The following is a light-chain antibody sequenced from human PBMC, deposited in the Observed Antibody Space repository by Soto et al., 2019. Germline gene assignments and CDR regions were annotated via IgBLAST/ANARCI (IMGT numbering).Light chain of an antibody. Sequence: QAVVTQSPSASGTPGQRVTISCSGSNSNIGNNYVYWYQQLPGPAPKLLIYADDRRPSGVSDRFSGSKSGTSASLAISGLRSEDEASYSCAAWDDSLGGSWVFGGGTKLTVL. V-gene: IGLV1-47*01. J-gene: IGLJ3*02. CDR3: AAWDDSLGGSWV. CDR1: NSNIGNNY. CDR2: ADD.